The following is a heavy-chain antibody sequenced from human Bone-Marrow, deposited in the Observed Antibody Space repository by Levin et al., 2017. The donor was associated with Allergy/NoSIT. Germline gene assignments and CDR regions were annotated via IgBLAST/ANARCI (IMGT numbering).Heavy chain of an antibody. Sequence: ASVKVSCAASGFTFSSYAMSWVRQAPGKGLEWVSAISGSGGSTYYADSVKGRFTISRDNSKNTLYLQMNSLRAEDTAVYYCAKAHNHDPVAAAGNPWFDPWGQGTLVTVSS. D-gene: IGHD6-13*01. V-gene: IGHV3-23*01. J-gene: IGHJ5*02. CDR1: GFTFSSYA. CDR2: ISGSGGST. CDR3: AKAHNHDPVAAAGNPWFDP.